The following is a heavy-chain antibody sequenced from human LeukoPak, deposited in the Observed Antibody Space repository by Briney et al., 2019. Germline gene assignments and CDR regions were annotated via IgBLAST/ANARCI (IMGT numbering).Heavy chain of an antibody. CDR2: INHSGST. Sequence: PSETLSLTCAVYGGSFSGYYWSWIRQPPGKGLEWIGEINHSGSTNYNPSLKSRVTISVDTSKNQFSLKLSSVTAADTAVYYCARGRGARFGAFDIWGQGTMVTVSS. CDR1: GGSFSGYY. CDR3: ARGRGARFGAFDI. J-gene: IGHJ3*02. V-gene: IGHV4-34*01. D-gene: IGHD3-3*01.